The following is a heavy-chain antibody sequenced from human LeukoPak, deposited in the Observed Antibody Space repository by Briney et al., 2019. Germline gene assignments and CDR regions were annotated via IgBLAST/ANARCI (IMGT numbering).Heavy chain of an antibody. CDR3: ARHSLRLLHFDY. D-gene: IGHD2-21*02. J-gene: IGHJ4*02. V-gene: IGHV4-59*08. Sequence: NPSETLSLTCIVSGGSISTYYWSWIRQPPGKGLEWIGYIYSSGMTNYNPSLKSRVTMSLDTSKNQFSLKLSSVTAADTAVYYCARHSLRLLHFDYWGQGTLVTVSS. CDR2: IYSSGMT. CDR1: GGSISTYY.